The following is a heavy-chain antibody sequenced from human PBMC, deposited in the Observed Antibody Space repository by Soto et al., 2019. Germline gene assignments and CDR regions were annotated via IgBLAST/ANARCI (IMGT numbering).Heavy chain of an antibody. CDR1: GYTFTSYG. CDR3: ARSDGIAARSYYFDY. J-gene: IGHJ4*02. D-gene: IGHD6-6*01. Sequence: QVQLVQSGAEVKKPGASVKVSCKASGYTFTSYGISWVRQAPGQGLEWMGWISAYNGNTNYAQKLQGRVTMTTDTSTSTAYVELRSLRSDDTAVYYCARSDGIAARSYYFDYWGQGTLVTVSS. V-gene: IGHV1-18*01. CDR2: ISAYNGNT.